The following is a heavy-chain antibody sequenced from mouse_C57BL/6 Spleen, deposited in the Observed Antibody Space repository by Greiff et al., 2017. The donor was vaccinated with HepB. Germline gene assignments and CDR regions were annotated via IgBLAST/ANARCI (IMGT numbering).Heavy chain of an antibody. D-gene: IGHD2-3*01. J-gene: IGHJ4*01. CDR3: AREVGYYGYYAMDY. Sequence: EVKLVESGGGLVKPGGSLKLSCAASGFTFSDYGMHWVRQAPEKGLEWVAYISSGSSTIYYADTVKGRFTISRDNAKYTLFLQMTSLRSEDPAMYYCAREVGYYGYYAMDYWGQGTSVTVSS. CDR2: ISSGSSTI. CDR1: GFTFSDYG. V-gene: IGHV5-17*01.